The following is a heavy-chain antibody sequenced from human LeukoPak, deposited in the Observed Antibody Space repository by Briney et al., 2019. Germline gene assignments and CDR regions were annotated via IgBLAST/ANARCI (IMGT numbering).Heavy chain of an antibody. D-gene: IGHD3-10*01. J-gene: IGHJ6*02. Sequence: PSETLSLTCTVSGGSISSGDYYWSWIRQPPGKGLEWIGYIYYSGSTYYNPSLKSRVTISVDTSKNQFSLKLSSVTAADTAVYYCAREGITTVRGGGMDVWGQGTTVTVSS. CDR1: GGSISSGDYY. V-gene: IGHV4-30-4*01. CDR3: AREGITTVRGGGMDV. CDR2: IYYSGST.